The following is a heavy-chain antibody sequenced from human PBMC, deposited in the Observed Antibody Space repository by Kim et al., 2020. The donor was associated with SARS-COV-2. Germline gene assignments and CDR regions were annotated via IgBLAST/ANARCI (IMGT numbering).Heavy chain of an antibody. CDR2: IWNDGSHK. Sequence: GGSLRLSCAASGFIFSSYGMHWVRQAPGKGLEWLAVIWNDGSHKFYADSVKGRFTISRDNSKNMVYLQMNSLRGEDTAVYYCARRGPTGGTKNLRYFVWLIDYWGQGTLVTVSS. V-gene: IGHV3-33*01. CDR3: ARRGPTGGTKNLRYFVWLIDY. D-gene: IGHD3-9*01. CDR1: GFIFSSYG. J-gene: IGHJ4*02.